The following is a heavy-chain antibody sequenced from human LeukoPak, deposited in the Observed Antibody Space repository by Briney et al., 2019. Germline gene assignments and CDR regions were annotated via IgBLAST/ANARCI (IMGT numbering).Heavy chain of an antibody. J-gene: IGHJ4*02. CDR2: IIPIFGTA. V-gene: IGHV1-69*01. D-gene: IGHD1-1*01. CDR3: ARAPTGTTPFDY. Sequence: GGXFNSYAISWVRQAPGQGLEWMAGIIPIFGTANYAQKFQGRVTITADEYTSTAYMELSSLRSEDTAVYYCARAPTGTTPFDYWGQGTLVTVSS. CDR1: GGXFNSYA.